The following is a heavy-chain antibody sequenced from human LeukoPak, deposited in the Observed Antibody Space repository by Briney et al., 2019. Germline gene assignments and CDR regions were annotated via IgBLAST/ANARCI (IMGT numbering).Heavy chain of an antibody. Sequence: SETLSLTCTVSGGSVSSGSYYWSWIRQPPGKGLEWIGSIYYSGSTYYSPSLKSRVTISVDTSKNQFSLKLSSVTAADTAVYYCARIIEMATIFAPFDPWGQGTLVTVSS. CDR2: IYYSGST. CDR3: ARIIEMATIFAPFDP. D-gene: IGHD5-24*01. CDR1: GGSVSSGSYY. J-gene: IGHJ5*02. V-gene: IGHV4-39*01.